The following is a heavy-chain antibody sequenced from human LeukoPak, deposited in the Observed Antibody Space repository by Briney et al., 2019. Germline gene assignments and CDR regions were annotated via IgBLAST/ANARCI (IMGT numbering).Heavy chain of an antibody. Sequence: SQTLSLTCAVSGGSISSGGYSWSWIRQPPGKGLEWIGYIYHSGSTYYNPSLKSRVTISVDRSKNQFSLKLSSVTAADTAVYYCASSWELPSYYFDYWGQGTLVTVSS. J-gene: IGHJ4*02. CDR3: ASSWELPSYYFDY. CDR1: GGSISSGGYS. V-gene: IGHV4-30-2*01. D-gene: IGHD1-26*01. CDR2: IYHSGST.